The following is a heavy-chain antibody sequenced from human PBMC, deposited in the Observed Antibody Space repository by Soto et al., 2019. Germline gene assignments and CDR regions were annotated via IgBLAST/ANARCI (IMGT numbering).Heavy chain of an antibody. D-gene: IGHD3-10*01. CDR3: ARAGAEGSRYGMDV. J-gene: IGHJ6*02. CDR1: GYTFTSYA. V-gene: IGHV1-3*01. Sequence: QVQLVQSGAEVKKPGASVXVXXKASGYTFTSYAMHWVRQAPGQRLEWMGWINAGNGNTKYSQKFQGRVTITRDTSASTAYMELSSLRSEDTAVYYCARAGAEGSRYGMDVWGQGTTVTVSS. CDR2: INAGNGNT.